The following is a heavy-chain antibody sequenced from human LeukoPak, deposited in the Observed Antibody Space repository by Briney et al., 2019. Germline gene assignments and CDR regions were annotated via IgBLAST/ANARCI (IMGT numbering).Heavy chain of an antibody. CDR1: GASISSYY. CDR2: IYYSGSI. D-gene: IGHD3-10*01. J-gene: IGHJ6*02. Sequence: SETLSLTCTVSGASISSYYWSWIRQPPGKGLEWIGDIYYSGSIKYNPSLKSRVTMSVDTSKNQFSLKLSSVTAADTAVYYCARLGSGYYGMDVWGQGTTVTVSS. V-gene: IGHV4-59*01. CDR3: ARLGSGYYGMDV.